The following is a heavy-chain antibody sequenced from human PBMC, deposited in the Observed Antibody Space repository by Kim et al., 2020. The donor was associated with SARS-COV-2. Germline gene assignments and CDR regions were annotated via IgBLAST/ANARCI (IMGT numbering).Heavy chain of an antibody. D-gene: IGHD6-13*01. J-gene: IGHJ5*02. V-gene: IGHV1-46*01. CDR3: ARDDGTAARNWFDP. Sequence: AQKFQGRVTMTRDTSTSPVYMELSSLRSEATAVYYCARDDGTAARNWFDPWGQGTLVTVSS.